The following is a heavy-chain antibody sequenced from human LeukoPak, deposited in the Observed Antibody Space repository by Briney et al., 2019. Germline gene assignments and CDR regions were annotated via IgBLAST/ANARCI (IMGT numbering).Heavy chain of an antibody. CDR2: ISSSSSTI. CDR1: GFTFSSYS. D-gene: IGHD3-22*01. Sequence: GSLRLSCAASGFTFSSYSMNWVRQAPGKGLEWVSYISSSSSTIYYADSVKGRFTISRDNAKNSLYLQMNSLRAEDTAVYYCARGLTYYYDSSGYLTGDYWGQGTLVTVSS. CDR3: ARGLTYYYDSSGYLTGDY. V-gene: IGHV3-48*01. J-gene: IGHJ4*02.